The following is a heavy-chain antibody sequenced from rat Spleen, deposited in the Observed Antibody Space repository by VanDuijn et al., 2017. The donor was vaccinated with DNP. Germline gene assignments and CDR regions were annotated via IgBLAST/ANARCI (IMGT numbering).Heavy chain of an antibody. D-gene: IGHD3-1*01. CDR3: ARGSTSIYWYFDF. V-gene: IGHV5-31*01. CDR2: ITRGGGNT. CDR1: GFTFNNYW. Sequence: EVQLVGSGGGLVQPGRSLKVSCVVSGFTFNNYWMTWIRQVPGKGLEWVASITRGGGNTYYRDSVKGRFTISRDDAKSSLYLQMNSLKSEDTATYYCARGSTSIYWYFDFWGPGTMVTVSS. J-gene: IGHJ1*01.